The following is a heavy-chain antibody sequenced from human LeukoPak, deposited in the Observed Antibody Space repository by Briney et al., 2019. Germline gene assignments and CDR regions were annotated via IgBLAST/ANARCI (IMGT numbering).Heavy chain of an antibody. V-gene: IGHV3-23*01. Sequence: GGSLRLSCATSGFTFSSYAMSWVRQALGKGLEWVSTISPSGGVTFYSDSVRGRFTISRDYSKDTLFLQMNSLRAEDTALYYCAKAHVPTMIRGVVSSDWGQGTLVTVSS. CDR3: AKAHVPTMIRGVVSSD. CDR1: GFTFSSYA. CDR2: ISPSGGVT. D-gene: IGHD3-10*01. J-gene: IGHJ4*02.